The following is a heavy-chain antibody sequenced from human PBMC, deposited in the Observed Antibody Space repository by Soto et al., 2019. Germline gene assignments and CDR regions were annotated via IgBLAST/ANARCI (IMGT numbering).Heavy chain of an antibody. CDR3: AKAGQLVLYFDY. J-gene: IGHJ4*02. V-gene: IGHV3-30*18. CDR2: ISYDGSNK. D-gene: IGHD6-13*01. CDR1: GFTFSSYG. Sequence: GGSMRLSCAASGFTFSSYGMHWVRQAPGKGLEWVAVISYDGSNKYYADSVKGRFTISRDNSKNTLYLQMNSLRAEDTAVYYCAKAGQLVLYFDYWGQGTLVTVSS.